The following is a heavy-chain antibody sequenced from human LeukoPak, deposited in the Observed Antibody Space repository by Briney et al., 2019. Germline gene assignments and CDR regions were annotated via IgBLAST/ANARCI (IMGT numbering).Heavy chain of an antibody. D-gene: IGHD4-17*01. Sequence: GGSLRLSCAASGFTFSSYSMNWVRQAPGKGLEWVSSISSSSYIYYADSVKGRFTISRDNAKNSLYLQMNSLRAEDTAVYYCASPPHDCGDYAWGQGTLVTVSS. J-gene: IGHJ5*02. CDR3: ASPPHDCGDYA. CDR1: GFTFSSYS. V-gene: IGHV3-21*01. CDR2: ISSSSYI.